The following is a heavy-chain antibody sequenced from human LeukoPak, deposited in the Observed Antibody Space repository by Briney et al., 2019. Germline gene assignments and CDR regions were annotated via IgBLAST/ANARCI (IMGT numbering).Heavy chain of an antibody. CDR3: ARDRYYYDSSAYYYRFDP. CDR1: GGSIGTNY. Sequence: SETLSLTCTVSGGSIGTNYWSWIRQPAGKGLEWIGRIYTSGSTNYNPSLKSRVTMSVDTSKNQFSLRLSSVTAADSAVYYCARDRYYYDSSAYYYRFDPWGQGTLVTVSS. CDR2: IYTSGST. V-gene: IGHV4-4*07. D-gene: IGHD3-22*01. J-gene: IGHJ5*02.